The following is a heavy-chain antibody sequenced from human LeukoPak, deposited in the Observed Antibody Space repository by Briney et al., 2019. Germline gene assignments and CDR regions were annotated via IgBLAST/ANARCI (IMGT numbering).Heavy chain of an antibody. CDR1: GFTFSSYA. J-gene: IGHJ6*03. V-gene: IGHV3-30-3*01. CDR3: ARNGGSGKYYYYYMDV. CDR2: ISYDGSNK. D-gene: IGHD3-10*01. Sequence: GGSLRLSCAASGFTFSSYAMHWVRQAPGKGLEWVAVISYDGSNKYYADSVKGRFTISRDNSKNTLYLQMNSLRAEDTAVYYCARNGGSGKYYYYYMDVWGKETTVTVSS.